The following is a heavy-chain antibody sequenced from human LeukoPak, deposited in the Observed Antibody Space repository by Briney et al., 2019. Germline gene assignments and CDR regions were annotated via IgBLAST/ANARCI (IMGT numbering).Heavy chain of an antibody. V-gene: IGHV3-23*01. Sequence: GGSLRLSCAASGFTFSRHAMSWVRQAPGKGLEWVSAIRGSGGTTYYADSVKGRFTISRDNSKNTLYLQMNSLRAEDTAVYYCAGTGDILTGHYNSRWDYWGQGTLVTVSS. CDR2: IRGSGGTT. D-gene: IGHD3-9*01. J-gene: IGHJ4*02. CDR3: AGTGDILTGHYNSRWDY. CDR1: GFTFSRHA.